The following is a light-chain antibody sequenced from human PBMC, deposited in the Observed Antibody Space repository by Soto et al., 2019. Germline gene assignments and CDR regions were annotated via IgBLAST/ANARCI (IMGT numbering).Light chain of an antibody. V-gene: IGLV4-69*01. CDR2: LNSDGSH. CDR1: SGHSSYA. Sequence: QSALTQSPSASASLGASVKLTCTLSSGHSSYAIAWHQQQPEKGPRYLMKLNSDGSHSKGDGIPDRFSGSSSGAERYLVISSLQSEDEADYYCQTWGTGIVVFGGGTKVTV. J-gene: IGLJ2*01. CDR3: QTWGTGIVV.